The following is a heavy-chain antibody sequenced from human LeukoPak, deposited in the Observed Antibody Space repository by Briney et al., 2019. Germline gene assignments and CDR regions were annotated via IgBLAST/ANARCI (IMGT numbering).Heavy chain of an antibody. CDR2: TYYRSKWYN. Sequence: SQTLSLTCVISGDSVSSDSVVWNWIRQSPSRGLEWLGRTYYRSKWYNDCAVSVKSRITINPDTSKNQFSLQLNSVTPEDTAVYYCARKITGRAFDIWGQGTMVTVSS. D-gene: IGHD1-20*01. CDR3: ARKITGRAFDI. J-gene: IGHJ3*02. CDR1: GDSVSSDSVV. V-gene: IGHV6-1*01.